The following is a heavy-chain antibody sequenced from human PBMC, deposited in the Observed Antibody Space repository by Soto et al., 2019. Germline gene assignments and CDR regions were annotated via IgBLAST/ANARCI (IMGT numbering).Heavy chain of an antibody. CDR3: ARMDGDYNYYGLDV. J-gene: IGHJ6*02. CDR2: FFSDAER. CDR1: GFSLTNGRMG. Sequence: QVTLKESGPVLVQPTETLTLTCSVSGFSLTNGRMGVSWIRQPPGKALEWLAHFFSDAERSYSTSMQSRLHMYKDSSGSQVVLTMTNMAPADTATYYCARMDGDYNYYGLDVWGHGIAVTVSS. D-gene: IGHD4-17*01. V-gene: IGHV2-26*01.